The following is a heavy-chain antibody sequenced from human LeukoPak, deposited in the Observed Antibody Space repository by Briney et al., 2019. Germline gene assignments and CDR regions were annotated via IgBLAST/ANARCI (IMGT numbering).Heavy chain of an antibody. J-gene: IGHJ4*02. CDR3: AAEDIYSYGFK. CDR2: IKSKISGGTT. Sequence: GGSLRLSCAASGFTFSKAWMSWVRQAPGKGLEWVGRIKSKISGGTTDYAAPAKGRFTISGDDSKNTLYLQMDSLKTEDTAVYSCAAEDIYSYGFKWGRGTLVTVSS. D-gene: IGHD5-18*01. CDR1: GFTFSKAW. V-gene: IGHV3-15*01.